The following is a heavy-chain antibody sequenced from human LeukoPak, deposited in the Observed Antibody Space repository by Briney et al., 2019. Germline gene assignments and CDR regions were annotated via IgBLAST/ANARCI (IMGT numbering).Heavy chain of an antibody. J-gene: IGHJ4*02. CDR2: INHSGST. CDR3: ARSYYDSSGYTPYFDY. Sequence: SETLSLTCAVYGGSFSGYYWSWIRQPPGKGLEWIGEINHSGSTNYNPSLKSRVTISVDTSKNQFSLKLSSVTAADTAVYYCARSYYDSSGYTPYFDYWGQGTLVTVSS. CDR1: GGSFSGYY. V-gene: IGHV4-34*01. D-gene: IGHD3-22*01.